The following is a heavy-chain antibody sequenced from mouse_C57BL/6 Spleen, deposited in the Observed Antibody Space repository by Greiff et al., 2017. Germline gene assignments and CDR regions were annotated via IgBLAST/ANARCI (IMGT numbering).Heavy chain of an antibody. D-gene: IGHD1-1*01. Sequence: VQRVESGAELARPGASVKLSCKASGYTFTSYGISWVKQRTGQGLEWIGEIYPRSGNTYYNEKFKGKATLTADKSSSTAYMELRSLTSEASAVYFCAREPLITTVVAHWYFDVWGTGTTVTVSS. CDR1: GYTFTSYG. J-gene: IGHJ1*03. CDR2: IYPRSGNT. CDR3: AREPLITTVVAHWYFDV. V-gene: IGHV1-81*01.